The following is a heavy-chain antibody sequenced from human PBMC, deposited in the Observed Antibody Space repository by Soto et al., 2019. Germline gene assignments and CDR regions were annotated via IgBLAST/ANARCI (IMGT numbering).Heavy chain of an antibody. CDR1: GFTFSSYA. CDR3: AKARIPPWSIAAAGTSDY. CDR2: ISGSGGST. D-gene: IGHD6-13*01. Sequence: EVQLLESGGGVVQPGGSLRLSCAASGFTFSSYAMSWVRQAPGKGLEWVSAISGSGGSTYYADSVKGRCTISRDNSKNTLYMQMNSLRAEDTAVYYCAKARIPPWSIAAAGTSDYWGQGTLVTVSS. V-gene: IGHV3-23*01. J-gene: IGHJ4*02.